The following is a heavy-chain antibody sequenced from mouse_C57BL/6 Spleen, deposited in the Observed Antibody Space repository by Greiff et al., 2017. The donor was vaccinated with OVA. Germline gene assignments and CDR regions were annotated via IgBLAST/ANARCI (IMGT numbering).Heavy chain of an antibody. CDR1: GFSLTSYA. D-gene: IGHD2-5*01. CDR3: ARAYYSNYYAMDY. V-gene: IGHV2-9-1*01. CDR2: IWTGGGT. J-gene: IGHJ4*01. Sequence: QVQLKQSGPGLVAPSQRLSITCTVSGFSLTSYAISWVRQPPGKGLEWLGVIWTGGGTNYNSALKSRLSISKDNSKSQVFLKMNSLQTDDTARYYCARAYYSNYYAMDYWGQGTSVTVSS.